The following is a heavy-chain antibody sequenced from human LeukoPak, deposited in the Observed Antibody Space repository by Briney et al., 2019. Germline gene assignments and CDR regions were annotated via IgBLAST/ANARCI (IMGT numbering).Heavy chain of an antibody. V-gene: IGHV3-23*01. CDR3: AKNYVPLHYGMDV. Sequence: GSLRLSCAASGFTFSSYVMRWVRQAPGKGLEWVSVISGSGGTTYYADSVKGRFTISRDNSKNTLYLQMNSLRAEDTAVYYCAKNYVPLHYGMDVWGQGTTVTVSS. D-gene: IGHD3-10*02. CDR2: ISGSGGTT. CDR1: GFTFSSYV. J-gene: IGHJ6*02.